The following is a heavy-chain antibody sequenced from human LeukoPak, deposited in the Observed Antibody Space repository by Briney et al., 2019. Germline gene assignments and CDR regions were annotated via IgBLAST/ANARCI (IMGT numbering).Heavy chain of an antibody. CDR1: GGSIRGYY. V-gene: IGHV4-59*08. D-gene: IGHD2/OR15-2a*01. CDR3: ARHEFNSGSLPYFDY. Sequence: PSETLSLTCAVYGGSIRGYYWSWIRQPPGKGLEWIGYIYYSGSTNYNPSLKSRVTISVDTSKNQFSLKLSAVTAADTAVYYCARHEFNSGSLPYFDYWGQGILVTVSS. CDR2: IYYSGST. J-gene: IGHJ4*02.